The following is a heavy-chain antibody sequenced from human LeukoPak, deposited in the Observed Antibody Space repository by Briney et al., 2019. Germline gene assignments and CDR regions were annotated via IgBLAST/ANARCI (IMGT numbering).Heavy chain of an antibody. J-gene: IGHJ3*02. Sequence: SETLSLTCTVSGGSISSYYWSWIRQPPGKGLEWIGYIYYSGSTNYNPSLKSRVTISVDTSKNQFSLKLSSVTAADTAVYYCARDPVYYDILTGYYRSYAFDIWGQGTMVTVSS. D-gene: IGHD3-9*01. CDR3: ARDPVYYDILTGYYRSYAFDI. CDR1: GGSISSYY. CDR2: IYYSGST. V-gene: IGHV4-59*01.